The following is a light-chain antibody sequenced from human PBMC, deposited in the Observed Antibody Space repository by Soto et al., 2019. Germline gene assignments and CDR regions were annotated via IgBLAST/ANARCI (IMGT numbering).Light chain of an antibody. J-gene: IGLJ3*02. CDR1: SSDVGFYNY. Sequence: QSALTQPASVSGSPGQSITISCSGTSSDVGFYNYVSWFQQYPGKAPKLMIFEVTNRPSGVSDRFSGSKSDNTASLTISGRWADDEADYFCSSYTTISTWVFGGGTKLTV. CDR2: EVT. V-gene: IGLV2-14*01. CDR3: SSYTTISTWV.